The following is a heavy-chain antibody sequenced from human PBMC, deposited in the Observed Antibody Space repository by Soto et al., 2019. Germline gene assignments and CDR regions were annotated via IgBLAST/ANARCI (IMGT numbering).Heavy chain of an antibody. J-gene: IGHJ4*02. CDR1: GGSISSSNW. CDR3: ARRYYYDSSGYDY. Sequence: QVQLQESGPGLVKSSGTLSLTCAVSGGSISSSNWWGWVRQPPGKGLEWIGEIHHGGSTNYNPSLKSRVTMSVDKSKNQFSLKLTSVSAADTAVYYCARRYYYDSSGYDYWDQGTLVTVSS. CDR2: IHHGGST. D-gene: IGHD3-22*01. V-gene: IGHV4-4*02.